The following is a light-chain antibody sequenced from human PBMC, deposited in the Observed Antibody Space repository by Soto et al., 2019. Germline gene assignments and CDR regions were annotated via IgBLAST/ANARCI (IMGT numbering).Light chain of an antibody. V-gene: IGKV3-15*01. CDR2: GPS. Sequence: EIVMTQSPATLSVSPGESATLSCRASQSIGITVAWYQQKPGQAPRLLMYGPSTRVTGIPARFSGSGSGTEFTLTIGSPQSEDFAIYYFQQYNNWLRGTFGQGTKLEIK. CDR3: QQYNNWLRGT. J-gene: IGKJ2*02. CDR1: QSIGIT.